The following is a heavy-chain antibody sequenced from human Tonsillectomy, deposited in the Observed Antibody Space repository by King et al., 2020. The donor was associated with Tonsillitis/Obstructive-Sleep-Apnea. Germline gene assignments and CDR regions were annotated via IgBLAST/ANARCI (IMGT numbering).Heavy chain of an antibody. J-gene: IGHJ6*02. D-gene: IGHD3-3*01. Sequence: VQLVESGGGLVKPGGSLRLSCAASGFTFSSYAMSWVRQAPGKGLEWVSAISGSGGSTYYADSVKGRFTISRDNSKNTLYLQMNSLRAEDTAVYYCAKDIYYDFWSGRDGRGPLGMDVWGQGTTVTVSS. V-gene: IGHV3-23*04. CDR1: GFTFSSYA. CDR2: ISGSGGST. CDR3: AKDIYYDFWSGRDGRGPLGMDV.